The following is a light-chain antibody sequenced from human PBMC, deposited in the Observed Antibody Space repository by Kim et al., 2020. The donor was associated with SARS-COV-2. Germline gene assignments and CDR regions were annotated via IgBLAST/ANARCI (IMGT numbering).Light chain of an antibody. V-gene: IGLV3-25*03. CDR2: KDT. CDR1: GWAKRF. Sequence: SPGQAARITCPGDGWAKRFAYLYQRRPGQGPGLAIYKDTERPSGIPERFSGSTSGTTVTLTISGVEAEDEADYYCQAADTTGTSVLFGGGTQLTVL. CDR3: QAADTTGTSVL. J-gene: IGLJ2*01.